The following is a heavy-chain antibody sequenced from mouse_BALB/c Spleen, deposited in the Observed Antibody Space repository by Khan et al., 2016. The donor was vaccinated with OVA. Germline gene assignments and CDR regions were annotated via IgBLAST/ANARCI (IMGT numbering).Heavy chain of an antibody. D-gene: IGHD2-14*01. Sequence: QVQLKQSGPGLVAPSQSLSSTCTVSGFSLSRYDIHWVRQPPGKGLEWLGVIWVGGGTDYNSTLKSRLSISKDNSKSQVFLKLNSLQTDDTAMYYCARAYYRYDGYYAMDYWGQGTSVTVSS. CDR1: GFSLSRYD. CDR3: ARAYYRYDGYYAMDY. CDR2: IWVGGGT. J-gene: IGHJ4*01. V-gene: IGHV2-6-4*01.